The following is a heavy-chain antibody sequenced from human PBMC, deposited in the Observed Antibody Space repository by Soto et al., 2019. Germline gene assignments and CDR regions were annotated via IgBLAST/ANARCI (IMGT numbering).Heavy chain of an antibody. V-gene: IGHV4-59*08. CDR1: GGSISSYY. D-gene: IGHD2-15*01. Sequence: QVQLQESGPGLVKPSETLSLTCTVSGGSISSYYWSWIRQPPGKGLEWIGYIYYSGSTNYNPSLKSRVTISVDTSKNQFSLKLSSVTAADTAVYYCARHVVVVAENYYYGMDVWGQGTTVTVSS. CDR2: IYYSGST. J-gene: IGHJ6*02. CDR3: ARHVVVVAENYYYGMDV.